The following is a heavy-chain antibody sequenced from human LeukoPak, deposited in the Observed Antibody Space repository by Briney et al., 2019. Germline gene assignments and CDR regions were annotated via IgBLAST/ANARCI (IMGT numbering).Heavy chain of an antibody. J-gene: IGHJ3*02. CDR1: GGSISSSNW. CDR2: IKQDGSEK. V-gene: IGHV3-7*04. D-gene: IGHD6-19*01. CDR3: ARVSYSSGWYDGAFDI. Sequence: PSETLSLTCAVSGGSISSSNWWSWVRQAPGKGLEWVANIKQDGSEKYYVDSVKGRFTISRDNAKNSLYLQMNSLRAEDTAVYYCARVSYSSGWYDGAFDIWGQGTMVTVSS.